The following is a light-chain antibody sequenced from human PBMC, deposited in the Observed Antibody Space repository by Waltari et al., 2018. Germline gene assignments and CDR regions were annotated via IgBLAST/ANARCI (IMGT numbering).Light chain of an antibody. J-gene: IGLJ2*01. Sequence: QSALTQPPSASGSPGPAVTISCPGTSSDGGAYDDVPWYQHHPNKAPKLIIFEVNKWPSGVPDRFSGSKSGNTASLAISGLQTGDEADYYCATWDGRLSSVVFGGGTKLTVL. V-gene: IGLV2-8*01. CDR1: SSDGGAYDD. CDR3: ATWDGRLSSVV. CDR2: EVN.